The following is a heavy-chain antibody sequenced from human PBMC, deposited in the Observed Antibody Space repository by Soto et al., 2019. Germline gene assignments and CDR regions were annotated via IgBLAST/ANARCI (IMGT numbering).Heavy chain of an antibody. D-gene: IGHD2-15*01. CDR1: YGYSIGYY. CDR3: ASVREVVAANKSNCFAP. V-gene: IGHV4-34*01. Sequence: LSDRCSVGYGYSIGYYGSWIRKPTGKGLEWIGEINHSGSTNYNPSLKSRVNISVDTSKNQFSLKLSSVTAADTAVYYCASVREVVAANKSNCFAPRGHGTPVPVSS. J-gene: IGHJ5*02. CDR2: INHSGST.